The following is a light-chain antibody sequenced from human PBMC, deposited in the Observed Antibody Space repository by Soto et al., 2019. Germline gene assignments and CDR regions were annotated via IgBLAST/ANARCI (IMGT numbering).Light chain of an antibody. CDR3: QHSYSIPYT. Sequence: DIQMTQSPSSLSASVGDRVTITCRASQSISSYLNWYQQKPGKAPKLLMYAASSLQSGVPSRFRGSGSGTDFTLTISSLQPEDFAAYYCQHSYSIPYTFGQGTKLEIK. CDR1: QSISSY. CDR2: AAS. J-gene: IGKJ2*01. V-gene: IGKV1-39*01.